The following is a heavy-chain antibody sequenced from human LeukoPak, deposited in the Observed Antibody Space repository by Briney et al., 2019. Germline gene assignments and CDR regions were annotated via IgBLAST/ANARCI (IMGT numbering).Heavy chain of an antibody. V-gene: IGHV3-74*01. D-gene: IGHD5-18*01. CDR3: ARGGYSYGPATLGALDI. J-gene: IGHJ3*02. Sequence: PGGSLRLSCAASGFTVSRHYMSWVRQTPGKGLVWVSRINGDGSRTNYEDSVKGRFTISRDNAKNTLYLQMNSLRAEDTAVYYCARGGYSYGPATLGALDIWGQGTMVPVSS. CDR1: GFTVSRHY. CDR2: INGDGSRT.